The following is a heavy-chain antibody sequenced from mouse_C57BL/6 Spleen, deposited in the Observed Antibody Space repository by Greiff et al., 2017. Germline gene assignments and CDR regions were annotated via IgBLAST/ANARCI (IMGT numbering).Heavy chain of an antibody. J-gene: IGHJ4*01. D-gene: IGHD2-4*01. CDR1: GYSFTGYY. Sequence: VHVKQSGPELVKPGASVKISCKASGYSFTGYYMHWVKQSHGNILDWIGYIYPYNGVSSYNQKFKGKATLTVDKSSSTAYMELRSLTSEDSAVYYSARSRDYDAYYAIDYWGQGTSVTVSS. CDR2: IYPYNGVS. CDR3: ARSRDYDAYYAIDY. V-gene: IGHV1-31*01.